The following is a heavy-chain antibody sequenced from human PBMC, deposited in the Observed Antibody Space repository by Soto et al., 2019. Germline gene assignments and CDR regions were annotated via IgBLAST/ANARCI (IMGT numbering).Heavy chain of an antibody. CDR2: ISGSGGST. CDR1: GFTFSSYA. Sequence: GGSLRLSCAASGFTFSSYAMSWVRQAPGKGLEWVSAISGSGGSTYYADSVKSRFTISRDNSKNTLYLQMNSLRAEDTAVYYCAKGPPITMVRGVIITWVYWGQGTLVSVAS. J-gene: IGHJ4*02. CDR3: AKGPPITMVRGVIITWVY. V-gene: IGHV3-23*01. D-gene: IGHD3-10*01.